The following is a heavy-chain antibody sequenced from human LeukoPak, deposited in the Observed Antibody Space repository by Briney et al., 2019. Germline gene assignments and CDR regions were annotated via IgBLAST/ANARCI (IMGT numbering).Heavy chain of an antibody. CDR3: AKDDTGYDILTGGDY. D-gene: IGHD3-9*01. CDR2: ISGSGGST. V-gene: IGHV3-23*01. CDR1: GFTFSSYW. J-gene: IGHJ4*02. Sequence: PGGSLRLSCAASGFTFSSYWVSWVRQAPGKGLEWVSAISGSGGSTYYADSVKGRFTISRDNSKNTLYLQMNSLRAEDTAVYYCAKDDTGYDILTGGDYWGQGTLVTVSS.